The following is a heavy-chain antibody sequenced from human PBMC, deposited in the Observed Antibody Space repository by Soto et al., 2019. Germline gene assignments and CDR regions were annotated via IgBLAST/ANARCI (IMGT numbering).Heavy chain of an antibody. V-gene: IGHV4-31*03. CDR3: ARATRDPTMTTRYYFDY. D-gene: IGHD4-17*01. CDR2: IYYSGST. J-gene: IGHJ4*02. CDR1: GGSITSGGYY. Sequence: KPSETLSLTCTVSGGSITSGGYYWSWIRQHPGKGLEWIGYIYYSGSTYYNPSLKSRVTISVDMSKNQFSLRLSSVTAADTAVYYCARATRDPTMTTRYYFDYWGQGTLVTVSS.